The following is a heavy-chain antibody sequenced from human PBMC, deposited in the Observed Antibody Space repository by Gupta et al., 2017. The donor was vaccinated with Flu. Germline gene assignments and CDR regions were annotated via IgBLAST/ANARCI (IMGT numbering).Heavy chain of an antibody. CDR3: ARGLHSYTQGYYYYMDV. J-gene: IGHJ6*03. D-gene: IGHD2-2*02. Sequence: GQGLEWMGGIIPIIGTANYAQKFQGRVTITAEESTSTAYMELSSLRSEDTAVYYCARGLHSYTQGYYYYMDVWGKGTTVTVSS. CDR2: IIPIIGTA. V-gene: IGHV1-69*01.